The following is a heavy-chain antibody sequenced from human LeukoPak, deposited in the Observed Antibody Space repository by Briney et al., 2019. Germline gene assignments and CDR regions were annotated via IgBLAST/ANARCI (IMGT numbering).Heavy chain of an antibody. J-gene: IGHJ4*02. CDR2: IRSKAKSYAT. D-gene: IGHD1-26*01. V-gene: IGHV3-73*01. Sequence: GGSLRLSCAASGFTFSDSAMHWVRQASGKGLEWIGRIRSKAKSYATAYVESVKGRFTISRDDSKSTAYLQMNSLTVEDTAVYYCAKRWDSTWSYFDLWGQGTLVTVSS. CDR3: AKRWDSTWSYFDL. CDR1: GFTFSDSA.